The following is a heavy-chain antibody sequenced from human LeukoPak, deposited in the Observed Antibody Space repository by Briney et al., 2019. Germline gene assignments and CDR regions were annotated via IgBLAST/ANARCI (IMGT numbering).Heavy chain of an antibody. Sequence: SETLSLTCAVYGGSFSGYYWSWIRQPPGKGLEWIGYIYHSGSTYYNPSLKSRVTISVDRSKNQFSLKLSSATAADTAVYYCAGIAAALFDYWGQGTLATVSS. CDR2: IYHSGST. CDR1: GGSFSGYY. D-gene: IGHD6-13*01. V-gene: IGHV4-34*01. CDR3: AGIAAALFDY. J-gene: IGHJ4*02.